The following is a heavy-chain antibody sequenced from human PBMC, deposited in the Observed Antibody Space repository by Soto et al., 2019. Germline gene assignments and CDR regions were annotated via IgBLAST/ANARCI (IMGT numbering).Heavy chain of an antibody. D-gene: IGHD5-18*01. CDR2: ISYDGSNK. CDR1: GFTFSSYA. Sequence: PLGVLRLSCAASGFTFSSYAMHWVRQAPGKGLEWVAVISYDGSNKYYADSVKGRFTISRDNSKNTLYLQMNSLRAEDTAVYYCARLRKYSMDVWGQGTTVTVSS. CDR3: ARLRKYSMDV. J-gene: IGHJ6*02. V-gene: IGHV3-30-3*01.